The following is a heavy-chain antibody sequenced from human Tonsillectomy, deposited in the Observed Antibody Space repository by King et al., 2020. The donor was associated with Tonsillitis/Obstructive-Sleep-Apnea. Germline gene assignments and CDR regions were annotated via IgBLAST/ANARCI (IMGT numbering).Heavy chain of an antibody. J-gene: IGHJ6*03. CDR1: GFTFSSYA. CDR3: ARDGRDDYYYMDV. Sequence: QVQLQESGGGVVQPGRSLRLSCAASGFTFSSYALHWVRQAPGKGLEWVALISYDGSNKYYADSVKGRFTISRDNSKNTLYLQMNSLRAEDTAVYYCARDGRDDYYYMDVWGKVTTVTVSS. CDR2: ISYDGSNK. V-gene: IGHV3-30*04. D-gene: IGHD3/OR15-3a*01.